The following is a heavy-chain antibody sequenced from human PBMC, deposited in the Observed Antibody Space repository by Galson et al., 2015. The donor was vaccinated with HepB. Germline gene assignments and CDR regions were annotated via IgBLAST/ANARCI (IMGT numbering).Heavy chain of an antibody. CDR1: GITFTNFW. V-gene: IGHV3-7*01. D-gene: IGHD3-16*01. CDR2: IKKDGTQR. J-gene: IGHJ4*02. Sequence: SLRLSCAASGITFTNFWLTWVRQAPGKGLEWVASIKKDGTQRNYVDSVKGRFTISRDNAKQSLYLQMDGLRAEDTAIYYCYVGHYLNSCGQGTLVTVSS. CDR3: YVGHYLNS.